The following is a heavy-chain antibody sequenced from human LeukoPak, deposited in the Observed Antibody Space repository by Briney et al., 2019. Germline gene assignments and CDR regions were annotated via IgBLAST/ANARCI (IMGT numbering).Heavy chain of an antibody. CDR2: ISGYNGNT. D-gene: IGHD3-22*01. CDR1: GYTFTRYG. J-gene: IGHJ6*03. Sequence: ASVKVSCKASGYTFTRYGISWVRQAPGQGLEWMGWISGYNGNTKYAQKLQGRVTMTTETSTSPAYMELRSLRSDDTAVYYCARYEVLGMTTIGDYYYMDVWGKGTTVTVSS. CDR3: ARYEVLGMTTIGDYYYMDV. V-gene: IGHV1-18*01.